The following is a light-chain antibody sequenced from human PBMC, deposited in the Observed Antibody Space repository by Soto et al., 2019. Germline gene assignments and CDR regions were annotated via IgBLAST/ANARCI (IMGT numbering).Light chain of an antibody. V-gene: IGKV3-11*01. CDR1: QSVSSY. CDR3: QQPGT. Sequence: EIVLTQSPATLSLSPGERATLSCRASQSVSSYLAWYQQKPGQAPRLLIYDASNRATGIPARFGGSGSGTDFTLTISSLEPEDFAVYYCQQPGTFGQGTKVEIK. J-gene: IGKJ1*01. CDR2: DAS.